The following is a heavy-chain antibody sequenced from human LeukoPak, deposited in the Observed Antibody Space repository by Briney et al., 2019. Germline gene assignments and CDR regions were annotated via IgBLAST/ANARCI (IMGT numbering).Heavy chain of an antibody. J-gene: IGHJ4*02. CDR2: ISGSGGRI. Sequence: TWGSLRLSCAASGFTFSSYAMSWVRQAPGKGLEWVSAISGSGGRIYYGASVKGRFTISRDNSKNTLNLQMNSLRAEDTAVYYCATSKYSGSYWGQGTLVTVSS. CDR1: GFTFSSYA. D-gene: IGHD1-26*01. V-gene: IGHV3-23*01. CDR3: ATSKYSGSY.